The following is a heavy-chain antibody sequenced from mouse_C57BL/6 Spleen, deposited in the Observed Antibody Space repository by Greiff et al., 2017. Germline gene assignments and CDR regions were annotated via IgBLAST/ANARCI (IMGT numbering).Heavy chain of an antibody. D-gene: IGHD1-1*01. CDR3: ARARYYDGRSRYYFDY. CDR1: GYAFSSSW. Sequence: VKLVESGPELVKPGASVKLSCKASGYAFSSSWMNWVKQRPGQGLEWIGRIYPGDGDTNYNGKFKGKATLTADKSSSTAYMQLRSLTSEDSAVYFCARARYYDGRSRYYFDYWGQGTTVTVSS. V-gene: IGHV1-82*01. CDR2: IYPGDGDT. J-gene: IGHJ2*01.